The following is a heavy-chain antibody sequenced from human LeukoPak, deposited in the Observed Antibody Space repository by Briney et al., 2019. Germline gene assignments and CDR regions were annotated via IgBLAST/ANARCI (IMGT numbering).Heavy chain of an antibody. CDR3: ARGPAYNYYDSSATYYGSEYFQH. CDR1: GYTFTSYY. CDR2: INPSGGST. D-gene: IGHD3-22*01. J-gene: IGHJ1*01. Sequence: ASVNVSCKASGYTFTSYYMHWVRQAPGQGLEWMGIINPSGGSTSYAQKFQGRVTMTRDTSTSTVYMELSSLRSEDTAVYYCARGPAYNYYDSSATYYGSEYFQHWGQGTLVTVSS. V-gene: IGHV1-46*01.